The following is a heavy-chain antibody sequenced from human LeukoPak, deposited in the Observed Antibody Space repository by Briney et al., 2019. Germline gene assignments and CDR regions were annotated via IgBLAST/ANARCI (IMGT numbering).Heavy chain of an antibody. J-gene: IGHJ4*02. Sequence: GGSLRLSCAASGFTFSSYSMNWVRQAPGKGLEWVSYISSSSSTIYYADSVKGRFTISRDNSKNTLYLQMNSLRAEDTAIYYCAKDLKEAHLFGFNCFDYWGQGTLVTVSS. CDR1: GFTFSSYS. CDR3: AKDLKEAHLFGFNCFDY. D-gene: IGHD3-10*01. V-gene: IGHV3-48*01. CDR2: ISSSSSTI.